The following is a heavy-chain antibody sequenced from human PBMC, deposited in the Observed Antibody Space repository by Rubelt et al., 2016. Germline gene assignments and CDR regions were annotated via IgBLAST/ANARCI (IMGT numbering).Heavy chain of an antibody. CDR2: IYYSGST. J-gene: IGHJ4*02. Sequence: QLQLQESGPGLVKPSETLSLTCTVSGGSISSSSYYWGWIRQPPGKGLEWIGSIYYSGSTYYNPSLKSRVTISVSTFTNQFSLKLSSVNAADTAVYYCGTTEVKDGYAPYYLDYWGQASLGTVSS. D-gene: IGHD5-24*01. V-gene: IGHV4-39*07. CDR3: GTTEVKDGYAPYYLDY. CDR1: GGSISSSSYY.